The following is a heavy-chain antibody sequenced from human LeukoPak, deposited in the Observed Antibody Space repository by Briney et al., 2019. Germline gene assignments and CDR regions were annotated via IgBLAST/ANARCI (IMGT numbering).Heavy chain of an antibody. V-gene: IGHV3-74*01. CDR3: ARYMVRGATFDY. D-gene: IGHD3-10*01. CDR2: INSDGSST. CDR1: GFTFSSYW. J-gene: IGHJ4*02. Sequence: GGSLRLSCAASGFTFSSYWMHWFRQAPGKGLVWVSRINSDGSSTSYADSVKGRFTISRDNAKNTLYLQMNSLRAEDTAVYYCARYMVRGATFDYWGQGTLVTVSS.